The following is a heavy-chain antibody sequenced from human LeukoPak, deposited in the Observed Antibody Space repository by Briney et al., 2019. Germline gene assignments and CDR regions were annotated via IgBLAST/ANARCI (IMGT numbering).Heavy chain of an antibody. V-gene: IGHV3-30*18. CDR3: AKDRFGGVIVTGMDV. Sequence: GGSLRLSCAASGFTFSSYAMSWVRQAPGKGLEWVAVISYDGSNKYYADSVKGRFTISRDNSKNTLYLQMNSLRAEDTAVYYCAKDRFGGVIVTGMDVWGQGTTVTVSS. CDR1: GFTFSSYA. J-gene: IGHJ6*02. CDR2: ISYDGSNK. D-gene: IGHD3-16*02.